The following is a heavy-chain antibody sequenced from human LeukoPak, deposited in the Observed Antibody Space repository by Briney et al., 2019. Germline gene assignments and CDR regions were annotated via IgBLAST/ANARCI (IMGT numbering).Heavy chain of an antibody. CDR2: IYSGGNT. Sequence: GGSLRLSCAASGFTVSSNYMSWVRQAPGKGLEWVSIIYSGGNTYYTDSVRGRFTISRGNSKNTMSLEVNRLGGEDTAVYYCVSHSDTLTSYSFDYWGQGTLVTVSS. J-gene: IGHJ4*02. CDR3: VSHSDTLTSYSFDY. V-gene: IGHV3-53*01. D-gene: IGHD3-9*01. CDR1: GFTVSSNY.